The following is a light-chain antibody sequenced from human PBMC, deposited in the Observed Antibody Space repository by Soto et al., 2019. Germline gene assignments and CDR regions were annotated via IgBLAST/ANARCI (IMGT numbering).Light chain of an antibody. CDR1: QSVNNNY. J-gene: IGKJ3*01. CDR2: DTS. Sequence: EIVLMQSPGTLSLSPGEGATLSCRASQSVNNNYLAWYQQRPGQAPTVLIFDTSRRATGVPDRFSGSGSGTGFTLRISRVEPDDFAVYYCQQYGSSQFTFGPGTKVNSK. V-gene: IGKV3-20*01. CDR3: QQYGSSQFT.